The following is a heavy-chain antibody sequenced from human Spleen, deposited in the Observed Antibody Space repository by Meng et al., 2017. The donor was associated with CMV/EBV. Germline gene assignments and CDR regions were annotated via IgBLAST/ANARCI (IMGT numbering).Heavy chain of an antibody. Sequence: SETLSLTCDVYGVSFTGYDWSWIRQPPGKGLEWIGEINTRGSTTYNPSLKSRVTISADTSKSQFSLKLTSVIAADTAVYYCTRGRVYYGSGPSRNYFDDWGQGTLVTVSS. V-gene: IGHV4-34*01. D-gene: IGHD3-10*01. CDR1: GVSFTGYD. J-gene: IGHJ4*02. CDR2: INTRGST. CDR3: TRGRVYYGSGPSRNYFDD.